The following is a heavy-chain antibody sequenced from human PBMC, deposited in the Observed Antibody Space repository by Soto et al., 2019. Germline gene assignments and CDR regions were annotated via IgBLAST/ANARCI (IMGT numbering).Heavy chain of an antibody. CDR1: GYTFTSYA. CDR3: ARDLKTLYGWYVLNY. V-gene: IGHV1-3*01. J-gene: IGHJ4*02. D-gene: IGHD6-19*01. CDR2: INAGNGNT. Sequence: ASVKVSCKASGYTFTSYAMHWVRQAPGQRLEWMGWINAGNGNTKYSQKFQGRVTITRDTSASTAYMELSSLRSEDTAVYYCARDLKTLYGWYVLNYWGQGTLVTVSS.